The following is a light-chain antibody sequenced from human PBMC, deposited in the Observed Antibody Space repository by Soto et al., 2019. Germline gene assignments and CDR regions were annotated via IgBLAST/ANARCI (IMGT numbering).Light chain of an antibody. CDR2: RNN. CDR1: ISNIGSNP. J-gene: IGLJ3*02. Sequence: QSVLTQPPSASGTPGQRVTISCSGSISNIGSNPVYWHQQLPGTAPKLLIFRNNQRPSGVPDRFSDSKSGTSASLAISGLRSEDEADYHCSSYAGSHTYEVFGGGTKVTVL. V-gene: IGLV1-47*01. CDR3: SSYAGSHTYEV.